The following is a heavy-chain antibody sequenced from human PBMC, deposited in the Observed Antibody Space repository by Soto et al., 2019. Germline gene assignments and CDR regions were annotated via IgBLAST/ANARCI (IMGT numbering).Heavy chain of an antibody. J-gene: IGHJ4*02. CDR2: ISGSGGST. CDR3: AKGYYDSSGYYDY. D-gene: IGHD3-22*01. CDR1: GFTFSSYA. Sequence: GGSLRLSCAASGFTFSSYAMSWVRQAPGEGLEWVSAISGSGGSTYYADSVKGRFTISRDNSKNTLYLQMNSLRAEDTAVYYCAKGYYDSSGYYDYWGQGTLVTVSS. V-gene: IGHV3-23*01.